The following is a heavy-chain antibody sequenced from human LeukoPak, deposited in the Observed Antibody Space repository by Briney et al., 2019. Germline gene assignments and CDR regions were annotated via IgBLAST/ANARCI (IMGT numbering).Heavy chain of an antibody. CDR1: GFSFNTFA. CDR3: ARDWSAAVYAPFDY. D-gene: IGHD5/OR15-5a*01. Sequence: PGRSLRLSCAASGFSFNTFAMHWVRQAPDKGLEWVAVISDDGSKKYHADSVKGRFTISRDNSENTLYLQMKSLRHEDTAVYYCARDWSAAVYAPFDYWGQGTLVTVSS. CDR2: ISDDGSKK. J-gene: IGHJ4*02. V-gene: IGHV3-30*04.